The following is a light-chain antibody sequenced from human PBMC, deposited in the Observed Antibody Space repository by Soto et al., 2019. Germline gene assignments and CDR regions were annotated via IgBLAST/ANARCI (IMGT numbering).Light chain of an antibody. V-gene: IGLV2-8*01. CDR3: SSYAGSDNVI. CDR1: SSDVGGYDY. CDR2: EVN. Sequence: QSALTQPPSASGSPGQSVTISCTGTSSDVGGYDYVSWYQQHPGKAPKLMIFEVNKRPSGVPDRFSGSKSGQTASLTVSGLQGDDEGDYYCSSYAGSDNVIFGGGTKLTVL. J-gene: IGLJ2*01.